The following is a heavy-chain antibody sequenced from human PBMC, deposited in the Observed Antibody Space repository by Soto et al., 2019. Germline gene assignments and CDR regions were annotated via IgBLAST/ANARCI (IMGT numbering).Heavy chain of an antibody. Sequence: GESLKISCKGSGYSFTSYWIGWVRQMPGKGLEWMGIIYPGDSDTRYSPSFQGQVTISADKSISTAYLQWSSLKASDTAMYYCAAGGLRLGELSLYRDYWGQGTLVTVSS. D-gene: IGHD3-16*02. CDR1: GYSFTSYW. J-gene: IGHJ4*02. V-gene: IGHV5-51*01. CDR3: AAGGLRLGELSLYRDY. CDR2: IYPGDSDT.